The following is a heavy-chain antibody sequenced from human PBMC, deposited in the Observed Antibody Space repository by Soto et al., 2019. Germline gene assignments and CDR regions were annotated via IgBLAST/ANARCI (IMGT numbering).Heavy chain of an antibody. Sequence: QVQLVQSGAEVRQPASSVKVSCKTSGGTFSSYAISWVRQAPVQGLEWMGGIVPIVDTSTYAQKFQGRVTLTADESTSTAYMELTSLRSEDTAIYHCVSVVAIPGYPANWGQGTLVTVSS. CDR3: VSVVAIPGYPAN. CDR2: IVPIVDTS. D-gene: IGHD5-12*01. J-gene: IGHJ4*02. CDR1: GGTFSSYA. V-gene: IGHV1-69*12.